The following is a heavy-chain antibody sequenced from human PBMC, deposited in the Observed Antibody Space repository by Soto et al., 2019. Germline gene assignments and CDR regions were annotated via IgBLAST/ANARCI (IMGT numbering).Heavy chain of an antibody. CDR1: GSTFTDFT. J-gene: IGHJ3*02. Sequence: LRLSCAGSGSTFTDFTMTWVRQAPGKGLEWVSAISGDGLSTYYAGSVKGRFTISRDNSKTTLYLQMNSLRAEDTAVYYCARRPDAFDIWGRGTMVT. CDR3: ARRPDAFDI. V-gene: IGHV3-23*01. CDR2: ISGDGLST.